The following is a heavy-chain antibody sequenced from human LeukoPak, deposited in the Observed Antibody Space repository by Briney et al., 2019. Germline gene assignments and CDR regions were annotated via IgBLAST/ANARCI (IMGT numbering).Heavy chain of an antibody. CDR3: ARVYPRDYSNYYWYFDL. D-gene: IGHD4-11*01. Sequence: PSETLSLTCTVSGGSISSYYWSWIRQPPGKGLEWIGYIYYSGSTNYNPSLKSRVTISVDTSKNQFSLKLSSVTAADTAVYYCARVYPRDYSNYYWYFDLWGRGTLVTVSS. CDR1: GGSISSYY. J-gene: IGHJ2*01. V-gene: IGHV4-59*01. CDR2: IYYSGST.